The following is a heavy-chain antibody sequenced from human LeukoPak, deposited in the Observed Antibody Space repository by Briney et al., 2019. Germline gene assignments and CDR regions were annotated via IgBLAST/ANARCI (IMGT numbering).Heavy chain of an antibody. V-gene: IGHV4-39*07. CDR3: AATSGYVHYYYMDV. CDR1: GGSISSSSYY. D-gene: IGHD5-12*01. CDR2: IYYSGST. Sequence: ASETLSLTCTVSGGSISSSSYYWGWIRQPPGKGLEWIGSIYYSGSTYYNPSLKSRVTISVDTSKNQFSLKLSSVTAADTAVYYCAATSGYVHYYYMDVWGKGTTVTVSS. J-gene: IGHJ6*03.